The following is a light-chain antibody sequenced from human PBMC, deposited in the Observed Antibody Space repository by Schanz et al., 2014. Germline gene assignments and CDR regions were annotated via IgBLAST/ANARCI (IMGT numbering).Light chain of an antibody. CDR2: EVS. V-gene: IGLV2-14*01. Sequence: QSALTQPPSASGSPGQSVTISCTGTSSDVGGYNYVSWYQQHPGKAPKLMIYEVSDRPSGVSNRFSGSKSGNTASLTISGLQAEDEADYYCSAYTSSSTLVFGGGTKLPVL. CDR3: SAYTSSSTLV. J-gene: IGLJ2*01. CDR1: SSDVGGYNY.